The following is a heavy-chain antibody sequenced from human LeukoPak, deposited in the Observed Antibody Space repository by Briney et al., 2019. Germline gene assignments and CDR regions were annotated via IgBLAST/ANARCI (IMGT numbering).Heavy chain of an antibody. CDR2: TYCRSQCIS. Sequence: SQTLSLTFAISGDSVSAYRAVWAWFRQSPSGGLEWLGSTYCRSQCISDYAESVKGRINISPDTSTNQLSLQLNSVTPEDTAVYYCARGSYGLGGYYDYYFDFWGQGTLVTVSS. CDR1: GDSVSAYRAV. D-gene: IGHD3-10*01. CDR3: ARGSYGLGGYYDYYFDF. V-gene: IGHV6-1*01. J-gene: IGHJ4*02.